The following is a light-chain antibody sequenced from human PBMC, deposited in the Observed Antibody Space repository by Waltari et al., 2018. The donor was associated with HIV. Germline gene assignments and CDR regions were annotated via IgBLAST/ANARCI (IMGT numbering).Light chain of an antibody. CDR2: GNN. CDR1: SSNIGAGYD. V-gene: IGLV1-40*01. CDR3: QSYDSSLGGSRV. J-gene: IGLJ3*02. Sequence: QSVLTQPPSVSGAPGQRVTISCTGSSSNIGAGYDVHWYQQLPGTAPTLLIYGNNNRPAGVPDRFFGAKSGTSTSLAFTGRRAEDEADYYCQSYDSSLGGSRVFGGGTKLTVL.